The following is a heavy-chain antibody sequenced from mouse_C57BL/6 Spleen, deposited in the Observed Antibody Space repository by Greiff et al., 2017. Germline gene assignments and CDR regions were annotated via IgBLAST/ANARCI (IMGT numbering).Heavy chain of an antibody. D-gene: IGHD5-1*01. CDR1: CYTFTSYW. J-gene: IGHJ4*01. CDR3: ARSGYEYLPYDMDD. CDR2: IYPGSGST. V-gene: IGHV1-55*01. Sequence: QVQLQQPGAELVKPGASVKMSCKASCYTFTSYWITWVKQRPGQGLEWIGDIYPGSGSTYYNEQFKSKATLTVDTSSSTAYMQLSSLTSEDSAVYYCARSGYEYLPYDMDDWGKGTSVTVST.